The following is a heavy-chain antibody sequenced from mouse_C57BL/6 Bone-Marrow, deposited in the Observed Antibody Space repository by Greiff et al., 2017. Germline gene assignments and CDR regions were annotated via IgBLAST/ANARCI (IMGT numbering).Heavy chain of an antibody. CDR3: AGDRSVLHSFHS. CDR2: INPSSGYT. V-gene: IGHV1-7*01. J-gene: IGHJ2*01. D-gene: IGHD3-2*02. CDR1: GYTFTSYW. Sequence: VQLQQSGAELAKPGASVKLSCKASGYTFTSYWMRWVKQRPGKGLEWIGYINPSSGYTKYNQKFKDKATLTADKSSSTAYMQLSSLTYEDSAVYYCAGDRSVLHSFHSWRPATPLPASS.